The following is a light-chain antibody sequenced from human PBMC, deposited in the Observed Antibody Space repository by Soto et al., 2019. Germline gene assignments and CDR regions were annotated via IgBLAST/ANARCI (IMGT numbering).Light chain of an antibody. CDR1: SSDVGSYNL. Sequence: QSALTQPASVSGSPGQSITISCTGTSSDVGSYNLVSWYQQHPGKAPKRMIYEGSKRPSGVSNRFSGSKSGNTASLTISGLQAEDEADYYCCSYAGSSTLGVFGGGTKLPS. CDR2: EGS. V-gene: IGLV2-23*01. J-gene: IGLJ2*01. CDR3: CSYAGSSTLGV.